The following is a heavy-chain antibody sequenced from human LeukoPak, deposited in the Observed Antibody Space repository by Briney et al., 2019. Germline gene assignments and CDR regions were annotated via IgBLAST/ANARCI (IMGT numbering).Heavy chain of an antibody. CDR1: GGSVSSGSYY. D-gene: IGHD6-19*01. J-gene: IGHJ4*02. Sequence: PSETLSLTCSVSGGSVSSGSYYWSWIRQPPGKGLEWIGYIYYSGSTNYNPSLKSRVTISVDMSKNQFSLKLSSVTAADTAVYYCARAAVAGLDYWGQGTLVTVSS. V-gene: IGHV4-61*01. CDR3: ARAAVAGLDY. CDR2: IYYSGST.